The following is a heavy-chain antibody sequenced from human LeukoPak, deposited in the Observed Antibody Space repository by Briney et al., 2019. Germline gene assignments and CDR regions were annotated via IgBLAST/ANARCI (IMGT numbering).Heavy chain of an antibody. CDR2: VSDNGGDT. CDR3: ARGTLAGYFLGY. J-gene: IGHJ4*02. CDR1: GFTFRTYA. D-gene: IGHD3-9*01. V-gene: IGHV3-23*01. Sequence: GGSLRLSCTASGFTFRTYAMTWVRQAPGKGLEWVSDVSDNGGDTSYADSVEGRFSISRDNAKNTVYLQMDSLRAEDTAQYYCARGTLAGYFLGYWGQGTLVTVSS.